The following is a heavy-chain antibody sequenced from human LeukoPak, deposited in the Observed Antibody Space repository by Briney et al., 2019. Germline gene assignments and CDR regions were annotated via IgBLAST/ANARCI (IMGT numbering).Heavy chain of an antibody. CDR1: GGSISSYY. Sequence: PSETLSLTCTVSGGSISSYYWSWIRQPPGKGLEWNGYIYYSGSTNYNPSLKSRVTISVDTSKNQFSLKLSSVTAADTAVYYCAREITMVRGVRAFDYWGQGTLVTVSS. V-gene: IGHV4-59*01. J-gene: IGHJ4*02. CDR3: AREITMVRGVRAFDY. D-gene: IGHD3-10*01. CDR2: IYYSGST.